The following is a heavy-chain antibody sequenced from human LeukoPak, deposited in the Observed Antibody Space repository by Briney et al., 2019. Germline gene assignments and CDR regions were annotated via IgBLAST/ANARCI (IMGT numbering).Heavy chain of an antibody. D-gene: IGHD3-10*01. J-gene: IGHJ4*02. CDR2: IGGSGVST. Sequence: PGGSLRLSCAASGFTFSSYAMSWVRQAPGKGLERVSAIGGSGVSTYYADSVKGRFTISRDNSKNTLYLQMSTVRAEDTAIYYCAKDVAGVRGVRGGFDYWGQGTLVTVSS. CDR3: AKDVAGVRGVRGGFDY. V-gene: IGHV3-23*01. CDR1: GFTFSSYA.